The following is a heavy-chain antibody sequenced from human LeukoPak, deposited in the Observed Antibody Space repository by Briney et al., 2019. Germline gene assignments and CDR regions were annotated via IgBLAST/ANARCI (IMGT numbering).Heavy chain of an antibody. J-gene: IGHJ5*02. CDR3: ARVGTTMTKVAWFDP. Sequence: GGSLRLSCAASGFTFSNCWLGWVRQAPGKGLEWVANINQDGSEKYYVDSVKGRFTISRDNAKNSLYLQMNSLRAEDTAVYYCARVGTTMTKVAWFDPWGQGTLVTVSS. D-gene: IGHD1-7*01. CDR2: INQDGSEK. V-gene: IGHV3-7*01. CDR1: GFTFSNCW.